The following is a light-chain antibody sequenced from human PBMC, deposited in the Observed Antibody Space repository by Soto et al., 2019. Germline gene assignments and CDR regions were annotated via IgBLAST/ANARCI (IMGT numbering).Light chain of an antibody. V-gene: IGLV2-14*01. J-gene: IGLJ2*01. CDR2: EVT. Sequence: QSVLTQPASVSGSLGQSITISCTGTSSDVGAYNYVSWYQQHPDKAPKLLIFEVTNRPSGVSGRFSGSKSGITASLSISGLQPEDEADYYCNAYSSSSPLLFGGGTKLTVL. CDR1: SSDVGAYNY. CDR3: NAYSSSSPLL.